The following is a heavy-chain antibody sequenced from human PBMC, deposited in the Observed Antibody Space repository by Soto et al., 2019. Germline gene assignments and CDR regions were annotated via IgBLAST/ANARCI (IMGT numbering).Heavy chain of an antibody. CDR3: ARVRGYCSGGSCYPSQNWFDP. V-gene: IGHV1-18*01. D-gene: IGHD2-15*01. CDR2: IIPNNGNT. CDR1: GYTFTSYG. J-gene: IGHJ5*02. Sequence: GASVKVSCKASGYTFTSYGISWVRQAPGQGLEWMGRIIPNNGNTNYAQKLQGRVTITTDKSTSTAYMELSSLRSEDTAVYYCARVRGYCSGGSCYPSQNWFDPWGQGTLVTVSS.